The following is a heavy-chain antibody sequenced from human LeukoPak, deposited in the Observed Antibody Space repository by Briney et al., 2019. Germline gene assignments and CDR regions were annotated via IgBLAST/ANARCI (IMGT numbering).Heavy chain of an antibody. CDR2: IYYSGST. CDR3: ASSRATWNYYYYGMDV. V-gene: IGHV4-59*01. J-gene: IGHJ6*02. Sequence: SSETLSLTCTVSGGSISSYYWSWIRQPPGKGREWIGCIYYSGSTNYNPSLKSRVTISVDTSKNQFSLKLSSVTAADTAVYYCASSRATWNYYYYGMDVWGQGTTVTVSS. D-gene: IGHD1-26*01. CDR1: GGSISSYY.